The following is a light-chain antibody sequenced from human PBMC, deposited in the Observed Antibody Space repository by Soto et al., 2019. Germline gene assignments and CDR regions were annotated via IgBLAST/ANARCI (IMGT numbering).Light chain of an antibody. V-gene: IGKV3-15*01. CDR2: GAS. J-gene: IGKJ2*01. CDR1: QSVSSN. CDR3: QQYNNWPPGKNMYT. Sequence: EMVMTQSPATLSVSPGERATLSCRASQSVSSNLAWYQQKPGQAPRLLIYGASTRATGIPARFSGSGSGTEFTLTISSLQSEDFAVYYCQQYNNWPPGKNMYTFGQGTKLEIK.